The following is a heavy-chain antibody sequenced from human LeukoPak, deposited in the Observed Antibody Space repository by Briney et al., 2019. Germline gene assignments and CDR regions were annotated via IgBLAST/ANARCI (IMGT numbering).Heavy chain of an antibody. J-gene: IGHJ4*02. CDR1: GGSISSDS. CDR2: IHHSGST. V-gene: IGHV4-59*08. D-gene: IGHD6-6*01. Sequence: SETLSLTCTVSGGSISSDSWSWIRQPPGRGLEWIAYIHHSGSTNYNPSLKSRVTISVDTSKSQFSLKLSSVTAADTAVYYCARGWRSSSSWDYWGQGTLVTVSS. CDR3: ARGWRSSSSWDY.